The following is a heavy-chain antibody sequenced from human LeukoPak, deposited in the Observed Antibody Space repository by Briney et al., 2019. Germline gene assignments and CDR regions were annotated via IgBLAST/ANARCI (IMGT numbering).Heavy chain of an antibody. V-gene: IGHV3-7*01. CDR1: GFTFSSYW. CDR3: ASDRDYYDSSGYLFDY. D-gene: IGHD3-22*01. J-gene: IGHJ4*02. CDR2: IKQDGSEK. Sequence: GGSLRLSCAASGFTFSSYWMSWVRQAPGKGLEWVANIKQDGSEKYYVDSVKGRFTISRDNAKNSLYLQMNSLRAEDTAVYYCASDRDYYDSSGYLFDYWGQGTLVIVSS.